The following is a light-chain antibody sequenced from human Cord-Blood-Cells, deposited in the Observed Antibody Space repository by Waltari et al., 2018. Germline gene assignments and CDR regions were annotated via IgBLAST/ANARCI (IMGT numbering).Light chain of an antibody. V-gene: IGKV1-39*01. CDR3: QQSYSTPWT. Sequence: DIQMTQSPSSLSASVGDRVTITCRASQSISSYLNWYQQTPGKAPKLLIYAASSLQSGVPSRFSGSGSGTDFTLTISSLKPEDFATYYCQQSYSTPWTFGQGTKVEIK. J-gene: IGKJ1*01. CDR1: QSISSY. CDR2: AAS.